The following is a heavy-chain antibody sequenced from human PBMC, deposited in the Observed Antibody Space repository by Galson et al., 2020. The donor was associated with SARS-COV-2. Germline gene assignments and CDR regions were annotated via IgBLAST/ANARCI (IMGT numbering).Heavy chain of an antibody. Sequence: SLKISCAASGFTFDDYAMHWVRQAPGKGLEWVSGISWNSGSIGYADSVKGRFTISRDNAKNSLYLQMNSLRAEDTALYYCAKDMGSGYADSNFDYWGQGTLVTVSS. J-gene: IGHJ4*02. CDR1: GFTFDDYA. CDR2: ISWNSGSI. V-gene: IGHV3-9*01. CDR3: AKDMGSGYADSNFDY. D-gene: IGHD5-12*01.